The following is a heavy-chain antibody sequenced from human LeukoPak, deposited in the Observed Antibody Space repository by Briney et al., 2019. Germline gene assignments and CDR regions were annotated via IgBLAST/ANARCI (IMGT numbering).Heavy chain of an antibody. V-gene: IGHV5-51*01. CDR1: GYSFSTYW. D-gene: IGHD5-24*01. CDR3: ARASRDGYNQNFDH. CDR2: IYPDGSET. J-gene: IGHJ4*02. Sequence: GESLKISCEGLGYSFSTYWSAWVRQRPGKGLEWMGIIYPDGSETRYDPSFEGQVTISADRSTSTAYLQWSSLRASDTAMYYCARASRDGYNQNFDHWGQGTLATVSS.